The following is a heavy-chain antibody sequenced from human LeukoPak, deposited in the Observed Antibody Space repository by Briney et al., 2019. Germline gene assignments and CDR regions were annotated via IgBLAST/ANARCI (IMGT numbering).Heavy chain of an antibody. CDR2: INHSGST. V-gene: IGHV4-34*01. CDR3: ARDGSTELLWFGELSFAFDI. D-gene: IGHD3-10*01. Sequence: PSETLSLTCAVYGGSFSGYYWSWIRQPPGKGLEWIGEINHSGSTNYNPSLKSRVTISVDTSKNQFSLKLSSVTAADTAVYYCARDGSTELLWFGELSFAFDIWGQGTMVTVSS. CDR1: GGSFSGYY. J-gene: IGHJ3*02.